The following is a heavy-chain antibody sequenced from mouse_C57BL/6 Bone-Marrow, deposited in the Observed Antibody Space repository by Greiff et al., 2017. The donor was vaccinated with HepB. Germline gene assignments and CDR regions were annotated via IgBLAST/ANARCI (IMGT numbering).Heavy chain of an antibody. J-gene: IGHJ1*03. CDR3: ARAYYYGSRGYFDV. V-gene: IGHV1-39*01. Sequence: SGYSFTDYNMNWVKQSNGKSLEWIGVINPNYGTTSYNQKFKGKATLTVDQSSSTAYMQLNSLTSEDSAVYYCARAYYYGSRGYFDVWGTGTTVTVSS. D-gene: IGHD1-1*01. CDR1: GYSFTDYN. CDR2: INPNYGTT.